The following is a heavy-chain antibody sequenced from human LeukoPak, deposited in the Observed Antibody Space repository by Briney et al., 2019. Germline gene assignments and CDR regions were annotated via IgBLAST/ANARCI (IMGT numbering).Heavy chain of an antibody. CDR3: AREGGPYSSSWSSDY. CDR1: GYTFTSYG. D-gene: IGHD6-13*01. V-gene: IGHV1-18*01. J-gene: IGHJ4*02. CDR2: ISAYNGNT. Sequence: ASVKVSCKASGYTFTSYGISWVRQAPGQGLEWMGWISAYNGNTNYAQKLQGRVTMTTDTSTGTAYMELRSLRSDDTAVYYCAREGGPYSSSWSSDYWGQGTLVTVSS.